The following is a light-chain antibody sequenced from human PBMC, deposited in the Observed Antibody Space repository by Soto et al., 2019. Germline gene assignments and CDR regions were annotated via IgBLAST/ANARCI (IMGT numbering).Light chain of an antibody. CDR1: QSIGSW. J-gene: IGKJ1*01. Sequence: DIQMTHSRSTLSGSVGDRVTITCRASQSIGSWLAWFQQKPGKAPKVLIYKASSLESGVPSRFSGSGSGTEFTLTISSLQPDDFATYYCQQYNSYSSFGQGTKVDIK. CDR3: QQYNSYSS. V-gene: IGKV1-5*03. CDR2: KAS.